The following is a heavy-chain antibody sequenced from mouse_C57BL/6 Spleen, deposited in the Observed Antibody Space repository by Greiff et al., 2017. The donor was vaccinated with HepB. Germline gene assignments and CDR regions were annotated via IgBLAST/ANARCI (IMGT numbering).Heavy chain of an antibody. CDR1: GYTFTDYN. CDR3: ASYYGYFDY. Sequence: VQLQQSGPELVKPGASVKMSCKASGYTFTDYNMHWVKQSHGKSLEWIGYISPNNGGTSYNQKFKGKATLTVNKSSSTAYMELRSLTSEDSAVYYCASYYGYFDYWGQGTTLTVSS. J-gene: IGHJ2*01. CDR2: ISPNNGGT. V-gene: IGHV1-22*01. D-gene: IGHD2-1*01.